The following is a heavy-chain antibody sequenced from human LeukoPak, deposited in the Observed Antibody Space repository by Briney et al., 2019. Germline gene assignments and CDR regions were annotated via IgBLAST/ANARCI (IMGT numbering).Heavy chain of an antibody. CDR2: MNPNSGNT. CDR1: GYTFTSYD. CDR3: ARETWFGEFLRFDP. V-gene: IGHV1-8*02. Sequence: ASVKVSCKASGYTFTSYDINWVRQATGQGLEWMGWMNPNSGNTGYAQKFQGRVTMTTDTSTSTAYMELRSLRSDDTAVYYCARETWFGEFLRFDPWGQGTLVTVSS. J-gene: IGHJ5*02. D-gene: IGHD3-10*01.